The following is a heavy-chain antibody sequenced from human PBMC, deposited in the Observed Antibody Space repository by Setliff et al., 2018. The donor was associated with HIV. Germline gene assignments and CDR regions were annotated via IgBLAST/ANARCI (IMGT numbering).Heavy chain of an antibody. V-gene: IGHV3-48*01. CDR2: ISRCGDSI. Sequence: GGSLRLSCAASGFTFWSHSMLWVRQAPGKGLQWVAYISRCGDSIFYEDSVKGRFTISRDNAKNTVYLQMNSLRVEDTAVYYCAKGSYSSGRYDNYLDYWGQGSLVTVSS. CDR1: GFTFWSHS. D-gene: IGHD3-22*01. CDR3: AKGSYSSGRYDNYLDY. J-gene: IGHJ4*02.